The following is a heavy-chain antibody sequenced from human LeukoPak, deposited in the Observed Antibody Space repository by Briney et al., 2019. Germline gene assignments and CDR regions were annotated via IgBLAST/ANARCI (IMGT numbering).Heavy chain of an antibody. J-gene: IGHJ5*02. Sequence: SETLSLTCTVSGGSISSYYWSWIRKPPGKGLEWIGYIYYSGSTNYNPCLKGRVTISVDTSKNQFSLKLSSVTAADTAVYYCARGWNEDIVVVPAAMRGGNWFDPWGQGTLVTVSS. CDR3: ARGWNEDIVVVPAAMRGGNWFDP. D-gene: IGHD2-2*01. CDR1: GGSISSYY. CDR2: IYYSGST. V-gene: IGHV4-59*01.